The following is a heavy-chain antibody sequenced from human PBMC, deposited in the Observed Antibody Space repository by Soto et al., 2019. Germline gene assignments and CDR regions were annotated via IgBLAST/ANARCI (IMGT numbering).Heavy chain of an antibody. CDR1: GLTFSSYG. CDR2: IWYDGSNK. Sequence: GGSLRLSCAASGLTFSSYGMHGVRQAPGKGLEWVAVIWYDGSNKYYADSVKGRFTISRDNSKNTLYLQMNSLRAEDTAVYYCAKDAIAAAGASVFGWYFDLWGRGTLVTVSS. V-gene: IGHV3-30*02. J-gene: IGHJ2*01. D-gene: IGHD6-13*01. CDR3: AKDAIAAAGASVFGWYFDL.